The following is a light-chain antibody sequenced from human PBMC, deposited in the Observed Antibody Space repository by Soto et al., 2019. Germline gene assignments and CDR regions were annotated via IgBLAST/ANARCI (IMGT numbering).Light chain of an antibody. V-gene: IGKV3-11*01. J-gene: IGKJ1*01. CDR1: QSVSSY. CDR2: DAS. CDR3: QQRSNWPWT. Sequence: EIVLTQSPATLSLSPGERATLSCRASQSVSSYLAWYQQEPGQAPRLLIYDASNRATGIPARFSGSGSGTDFTLTISSLEPEDFAVYYCQQRSNWPWTFGQGTKVDI.